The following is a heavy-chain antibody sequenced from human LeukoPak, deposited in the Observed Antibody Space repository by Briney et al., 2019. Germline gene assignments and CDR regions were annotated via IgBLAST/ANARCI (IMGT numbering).Heavy chain of an antibody. CDR3: ARNNIFGYVSGWPLDY. J-gene: IGHJ4*02. CDR2: ITSSSSYI. Sequence: GGSLRLSCAASGFTFSGYTMNWVRQAPGKGLEWLSSITSSSSYIVYAGSVKGRFTISRDNAKNSLYLQMDSLRPEDTAVYYCARNNIFGYVSGWPLDYWGQGTLVTVSS. CDR1: GFTFSGYT. D-gene: IGHD6-19*01. V-gene: IGHV3-21*01.